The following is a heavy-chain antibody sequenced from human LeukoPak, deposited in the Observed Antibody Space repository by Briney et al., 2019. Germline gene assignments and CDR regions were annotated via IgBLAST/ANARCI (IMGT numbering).Heavy chain of an antibody. D-gene: IGHD3-3*01. V-gene: IGHV1-8*01. J-gene: IGHJ3*02. CDR3: ARWRDYDFWSGYYGDDAFDI. Sequence: ASVKVSCKASGYTFTSYDINWVRQATGQGLEWMGWMNPNSGNTDYAQKFQGRVTMTRNTSISTAYMELSSLRSEDTAVYYCARWRDYDFWSGYYGDDAFDIWGQGTMVTVSS. CDR2: MNPNSGNT. CDR1: GYTFTSYD.